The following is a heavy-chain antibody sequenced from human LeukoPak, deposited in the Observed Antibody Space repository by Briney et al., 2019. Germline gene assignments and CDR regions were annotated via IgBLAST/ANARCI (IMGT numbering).Heavy chain of an antibody. Sequence: GGSLRLSCAASGFTFSSYEMNWVRQAPGKGLEWVSYISSSGSTIYYADSVKGRFTISRDNAKNSLYLQMNSLRAEDTAVYYCAKDRSCTGSSCNVGSWGQGTMVTVSS. CDR3: AKDRSCTGSSCNVGS. CDR2: ISSSGSTI. J-gene: IGHJ3*01. V-gene: IGHV3-48*03. D-gene: IGHD2-2*01. CDR1: GFTFSSYE.